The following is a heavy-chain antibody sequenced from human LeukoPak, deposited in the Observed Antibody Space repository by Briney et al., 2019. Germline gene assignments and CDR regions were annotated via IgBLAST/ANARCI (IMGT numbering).Heavy chain of an antibody. D-gene: IGHD2-2*01. J-gene: IGHJ4*02. V-gene: IGHV4-39*01. CDR3: ARISIVVVPAYFDY. Sequence: SETLSLTCTVSGGSISSSSYHWGWIRQPPGKGLEWIGSMYYSGSTYYNPSLKSRVTVSVDTSKNQFSLTLSSVTAADTAVYYCARISIVVVPAYFDYWGQGTLVTVPS. CDR2: MYYSGST. CDR1: GGSISSSSYH.